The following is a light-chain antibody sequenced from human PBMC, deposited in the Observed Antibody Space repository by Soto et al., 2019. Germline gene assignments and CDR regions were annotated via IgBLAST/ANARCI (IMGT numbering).Light chain of an antibody. V-gene: IGKV3-15*01. CDR3: HQYGSSPAT. J-gene: IGKJ1*01. CDR1: QIVSRN. Sequence: DIVMTQSQATLSVSPAQRATLYCRSSQIVSRNLAWYQQKPGQSPKLLIYGASTRASGIPARFSGSGSGTEFTLTISRLEPEDFAVYYCHQYGSSPATFGQGTKVDIK. CDR2: GAS.